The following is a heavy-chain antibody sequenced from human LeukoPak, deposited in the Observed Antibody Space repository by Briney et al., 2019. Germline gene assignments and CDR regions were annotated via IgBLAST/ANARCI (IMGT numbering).Heavy chain of an antibody. CDR1: GFTFSSYA. V-gene: IGHV3-30-3*01. CDR3: AREDYVWGSYRPNYFDY. Sequence: GRSLRLSCAASGFTFSSYAMHWVRQAPGKGLEWVAVISYDGSNKYYADSVKGRFTISRDNSKNTLYLQMNSLRAEDTAVYYCAREDYVWGSYRPNYFDYWGQGTLATVSS. CDR2: ISYDGSNK. J-gene: IGHJ4*02. D-gene: IGHD3-16*02.